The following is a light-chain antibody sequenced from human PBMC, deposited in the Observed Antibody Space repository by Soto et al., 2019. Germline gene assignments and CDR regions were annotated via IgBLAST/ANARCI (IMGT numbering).Light chain of an antibody. CDR2: GAS. CDR1: QSVSSNY. V-gene: IGKV3-20*01. J-gene: IGKJ3*01. Sequence: EIVMTQSPGTLSLSPGETATLSCRASQSVSSNYVAWFHQKPGQAPRLLIYGASSRATGVPDRFSASGSGTDFTLTISRLEPEDFAVYYCQQDGRSPLTFGPGTKVDIK. CDR3: QQDGRSPLT.